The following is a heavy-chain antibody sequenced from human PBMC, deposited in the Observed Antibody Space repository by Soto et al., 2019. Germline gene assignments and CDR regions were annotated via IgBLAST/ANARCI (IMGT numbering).Heavy chain of an antibody. V-gene: IGHV1-69*01. CDR3: ARDLFGGELYSSRFDY. CDR2: IIPIFGTA. D-gene: IGHD3-16*01. CDR1: GGTFSSYA. J-gene: IGHJ4*02. Sequence: QVQLVQSGAEVKKPGSSVKVSCKASGGTFSSYAISWVRQAPGQGLEWMGGIIPIFGTANYAQKFQGRVTITADESTSSADMELCSLRSEDTAVYYCARDLFGGELYSSRFDYCGQGTLVTVSS.